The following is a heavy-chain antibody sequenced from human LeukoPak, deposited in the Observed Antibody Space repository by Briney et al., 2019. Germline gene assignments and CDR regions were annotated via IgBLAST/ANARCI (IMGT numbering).Heavy chain of an antibody. V-gene: IGHV3-11*04. J-gene: IGHJ3*02. CDR2: ISSSGSAI. CDR1: GVTFSDYY. D-gene: IGHD6-19*01. Sequence: GGSLRLSCAASGVTFSDYYMSWIRQAPGKGREWVSYISSSGSAIYYADSVKGRFTISRDNAKNSLYLQMNSLRVEDTAVYYCARVSLAGTGPFDIWGQGTMLTVSS. CDR3: ARVSLAGTGPFDI.